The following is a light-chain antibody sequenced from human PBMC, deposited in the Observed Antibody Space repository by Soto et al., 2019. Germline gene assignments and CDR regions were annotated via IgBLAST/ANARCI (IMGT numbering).Light chain of an antibody. V-gene: IGKV3-20*01. CDR3: QQYGSAPPAT. CDR1: QSVKYNF. CDR2: GAS. J-gene: IGKJ4*01. Sequence: EIVLTQSPGTLSLSPGERATLSCRASQSVKYNFLTWYQQKPGQAPRLLIYGASSRATDIPDRFSGSGSGTHFTLTISRLETEDSAVYYCQQYGSAPPATFGGGTKVEIK.